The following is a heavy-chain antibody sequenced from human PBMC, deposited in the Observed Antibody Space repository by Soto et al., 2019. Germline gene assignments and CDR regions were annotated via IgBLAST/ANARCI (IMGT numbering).Heavy chain of an antibody. CDR1: GGSISTYY. J-gene: IGHJ4*02. CDR3: ARAPGIIGTTAYFEY. V-gene: IGHV4-59*01. Sequence: KPSETLSLTCTVSGGSISTYYWNWIRQSPGNKLEWIGYIYYSGSTNYNPSLKSRVTMSVDTSKNEFSLKLSSVTAADTAVYYCARAPGIIGTTAYFEYWGQGTPVTVSS. CDR2: IYYSGST. D-gene: IGHD1-7*01.